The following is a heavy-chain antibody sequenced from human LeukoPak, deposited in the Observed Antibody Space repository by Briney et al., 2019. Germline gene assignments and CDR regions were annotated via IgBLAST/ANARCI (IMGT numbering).Heavy chain of an antibody. CDR2: ISDNGERT. D-gene: IGHD2-8*02. J-gene: IGHJ4*02. Sequence: GGSLRLSCAVSGFIFRIYGMIGARRAPGKGRVGVSDISDNGERTYYADTVKGLLAISRDNSKSTLYLQMNNLRAEDTAIYYCAKERGVAKPFDYWGQGTLVTVSS. CDR3: AKERGVAKPFDY. CDR1: GFIFRIYG. V-gene: IGHV3-23*01.